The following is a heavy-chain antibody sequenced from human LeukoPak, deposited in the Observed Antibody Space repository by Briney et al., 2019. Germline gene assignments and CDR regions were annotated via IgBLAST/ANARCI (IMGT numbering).Heavy chain of an antibody. J-gene: IGHJ4*02. Sequence: PGGSLRLSCAASGFTFSSYAMSWDRQAPGKGLEWVSAISGSGGSTYYADSVKGRFTISRDNSKNTLYLQMNSLRAEDTAVYYCAKDLNYYDSSGYYYPFDYWGQGTLVTVSS. CDR2: ISGSGGST. V-gene: IGHV3-23*01. CDR1: GFTFSSYA. CDR3: AKDLNYYDSSGYYYPFDY. D-gene: IGHD3-22*01.